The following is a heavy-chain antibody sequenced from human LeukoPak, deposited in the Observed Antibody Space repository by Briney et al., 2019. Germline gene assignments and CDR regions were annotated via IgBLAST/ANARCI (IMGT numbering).Heavy chain of an antibody. Sequence: PSETLSLTCAVYGGSFSGYYWSWIRQPPGKGLEWIGEINHSGSTNYNPSLKNRVTISVDTSKNQFSLKLSSVTAADTAVYYCARCPSIAVAIDYWGQGTLVTVSS. CDR2: INHSGST. V-gene: IGHV4-34*01. CDR3: ARCPSIAVAIDY. CDR1: GGSFSGYY. J-gene: IGHJ4*02. D-gene: IGHD6-19*01.